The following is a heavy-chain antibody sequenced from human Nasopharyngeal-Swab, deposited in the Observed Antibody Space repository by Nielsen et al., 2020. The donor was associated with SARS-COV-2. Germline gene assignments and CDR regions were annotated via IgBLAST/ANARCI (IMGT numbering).Heavy chain of an antibody. D-gene: IGHD5-18*01. Sequence: AVKVSCKASGGTFSSYASSWVRQAPGQGLEWRGGIIPIFGTANYAQKFQGRVTITADESTSTAYMVLSSLRSEDTAVYYCAREGYSFDYWGQGTLVTVSS. CDR1: GGTFSSYA. CDR3: AREGYSFDY. J-gene: IGHJ4*02. CDR2: IIPIFGTA. V-gene: IGHV1-69*13.